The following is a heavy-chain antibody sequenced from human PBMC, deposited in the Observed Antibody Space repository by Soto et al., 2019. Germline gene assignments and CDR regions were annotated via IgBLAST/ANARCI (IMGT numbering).Heavy chain of an antibody. CDR2: ISYDGSNK. Sequence: QVQLVESGGGVVQPGRSLRLSCAASGFTFSSYAMHWVRQAPGKGLESVAVISYDGSNKYYADSVKGRFTISRDNSKNTLYLQMNSLSAEDPAVYYCARSTYYYDSSGAAFDYWGQGTLVTVSS. V-gene: IGHV3-30-3*01. J-gene: IGHJ4*02. D-gene: IGHD3-22*01. CDR1: GFTFSSYA. CDR3: ARSTYYYDSSGAAFDY.